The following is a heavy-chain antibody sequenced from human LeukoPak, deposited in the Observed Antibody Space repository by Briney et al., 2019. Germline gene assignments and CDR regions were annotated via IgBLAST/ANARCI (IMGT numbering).Heavy chain of an antibody. CDR1: GGSISSSSDY. J-gene: IGHJ5*02. D-gene: IGHD3-16*01. CDR2: IYYSGST. CDR3: AREGITNWFDP. V-gene: IGHV4-39*07. Sequence: SETLSLTCTVSGGSISSSSDYWGWIRQPPGKGLEWIGSIYYSGSTYYNPSLKSRVTISVDTSKNQFSLKLSSVTAADTAVYYCAREGITNWFDPWGQGTLVTVSS.